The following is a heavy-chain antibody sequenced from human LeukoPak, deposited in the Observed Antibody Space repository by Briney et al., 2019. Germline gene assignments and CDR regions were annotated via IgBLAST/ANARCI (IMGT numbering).Heavy chain of an antibody. J-gene: IGHJ4*02. CDR1: GFTFSSYD. Sequence: AGGSLRLSCAASGFTFSSYDMHWVRQAPGEGLEWVAVIWYDGSNKYYADSVKGRFTISRDNSKNTLYLQMNSLRAEDTAVYYCARDPPDEAVYFDYWGQGTLVSVSS. CDR3: ARDPPDEAVYFDY. CDR2: IWYDGSNK. D-gene: IGHD6-25*01. V-gene: IGHV3-33*01.